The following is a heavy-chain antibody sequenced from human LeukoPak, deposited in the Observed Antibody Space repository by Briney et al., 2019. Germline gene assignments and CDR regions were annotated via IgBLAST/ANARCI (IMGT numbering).Heavy chain of an antibody. CDR2: ISSSGSTI. D-gene: IGHD3-9*01. Sequence: GGSLRLSCAASGFTFSDYYMSWIRQAPGKGLEWVSYISSSGSTIYYADSVKGRFTISRDNAKNSLYLQMNSLRAEDTAVYYCARDWYDNSDAFDIWGQGTMVTVSS. V-gene: IGHV3-11*04. J-gene: IGHJ3*02. CDR1: GFTFSDYY. CDR3: ARDWYDNSDAFDI.